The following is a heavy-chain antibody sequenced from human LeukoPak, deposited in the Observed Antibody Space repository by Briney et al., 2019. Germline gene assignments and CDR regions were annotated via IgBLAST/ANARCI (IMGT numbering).Heavy chain of an antibody. J-gene: IGHJ5*02. CDR2: ISAYNGNT. CDR1: GYTFTSYG. V-gene: IGHV1-18*01. CDR3: ARAPAQDEFGVVTP. Sequence: ASVKVSCKASGYTFTSYGISWVRQAPGQGLEWMGWISAYNGNTNYAQKLQGRVTMTTDTSTSTAYMELRSLRSDDTAVYYCARAPAQDEFGVVTPWGQGTLVTVSS. D-gene: IGHD3-3*01.